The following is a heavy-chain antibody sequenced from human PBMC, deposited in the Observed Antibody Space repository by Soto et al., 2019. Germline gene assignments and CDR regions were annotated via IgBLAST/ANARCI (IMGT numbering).Heavy chain of an antibody. Sequence: GGSLRLSCAASGFTFSSYAMHWVRQAPGKGFEYVSAISSYGGSTYYANSVKGRFTISRDNSKNTLYLQMGSLRAEDMAVYYCARDTSLRFLEWPPEFDPWGQGTLVTVSS. CDR2: ISSYGGST. CDR1: GFTFSSYA. V-gene: IGHV3-64*01. D-gene: IGHD3-3*01. CDR3: ARDTSLRFLEWPPEFDP. J-gene: IGHJ5*02.